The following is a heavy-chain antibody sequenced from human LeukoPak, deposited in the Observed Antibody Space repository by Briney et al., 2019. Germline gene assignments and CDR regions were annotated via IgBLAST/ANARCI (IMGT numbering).Heavy chain of an antibody. CDR2: ISSSGSTI. CDR1: EFTFSSYS. D-gene: IGHD3-10*02. Sequence: GGSLRLSCAGSEFTFSSYSMHWVRQAPGKGLEWVSYISSSGSTIYYADSVKGRFTISRDNAKNSLYLQMNSLRAEDTAVYYCAELGITMIGGVWGKGTTVTISS. J-gene: IGHJ6*04. CDR3: AELGITMIGGV. V-gene: IGHV3-48*03.